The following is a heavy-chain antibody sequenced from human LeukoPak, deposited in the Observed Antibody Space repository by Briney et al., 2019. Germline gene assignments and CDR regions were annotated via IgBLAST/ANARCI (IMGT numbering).Heavy chain of an antibody. CDR1: GFTFDDYA. CDR3: ARGANHPDY. CDR2: ISSSSSHI. J-gene: IGHJ4*02. V-gene: IGHV3-21*01. D-gene: IGHD1-26*01. Sequence: GRSLGLSCAASGFTFDDYAMHWVRQAPGKGLEWVSSISSSSSHIHYADSVKGRFTISRDNAKNSLYLQMNSLRAEDTAVYYCARGANHPDYWGQGTLVTVSP.